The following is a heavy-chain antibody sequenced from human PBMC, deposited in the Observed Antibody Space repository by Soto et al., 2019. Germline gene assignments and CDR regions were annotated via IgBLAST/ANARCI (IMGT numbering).Heavy chain of an antibody. D-gene: IGHD4-17*01. Sequence: ASVKVSCKASGYTFTSYGISWVRQAPGQGLEWMGWISAYNGNTNYAQKLQGRVTMTTDTSTSTAYMELRSLRSDDTAVYYCARAAMTTVISWFDPWGQGTLVTVSS. CDR2: ISAYNGNT. V-gene: IGHV1-18*04. J-gene: IGHJ5*02. CDR3: ARAAMTTVISWFDP. CDR1: GYTFTSYG.